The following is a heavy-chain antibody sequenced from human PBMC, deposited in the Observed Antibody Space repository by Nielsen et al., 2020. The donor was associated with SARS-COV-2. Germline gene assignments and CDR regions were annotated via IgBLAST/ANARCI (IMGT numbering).Heavy chain of an antibody. D-gene: IGHD3-9*01. V-gene: IGHV1-8*01. J-gene: IGHJ4*02. CDR1: GYTFINHD. CDR2: MSPNSGNT. CDR3: ARVNAYYDILTGHDYFDY. Sequence: ASVKVSCKASGYTFINHDINWVRQSTGQGLEWMGWMSPNSGNTGSAQKFQGRVTMTRSTSTSTAYMELSSLRSEDTAVYYCARVNAYYDILTGHDYFDYWGQGTLVTVSS.